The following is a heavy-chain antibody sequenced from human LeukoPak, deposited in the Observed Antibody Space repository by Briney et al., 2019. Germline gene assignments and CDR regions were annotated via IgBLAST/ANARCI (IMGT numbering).Heavy chain of an antibody. Sequence: SVKVSCKASGGTFSSYAISWVRQAPGQGLEWMGGIIPIFGTANYAQKFQGRVTITADESTSTAYMQLSSLRSEDTAVYYCALSAGYCSSTSCSHDAFDIWGQGTMVTVSS. D-gene: IGHD2-2*01. J-gene: IGHJ3*02. CDR2: IIPIFGTA. CDR1: GGTFSSYA. CDR3: ALSAGYCSSTSCSHDAFDI. V-gene: IGHV1-69*13.